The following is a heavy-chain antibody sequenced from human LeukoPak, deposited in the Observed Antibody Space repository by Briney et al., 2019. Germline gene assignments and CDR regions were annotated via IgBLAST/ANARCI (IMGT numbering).Heavy chain of an antibody. CDR1: GYTFTGYY. Sequence: ASVKVSCKASGYTFTGYYMHWVRQAPGQGLEWMGWINPNSGGTNYAQKFQGRVTMTRDTSISTAYMELSSLRSEDTAVYYCARDPGIAAVSRGYYYYYYMDVWGKGTTVTISS. V-gene: IGHV1-2*02. CDR2: INPNSGGT. CDR3: ARDPGIAAVSRGYYYYYYMDV. J-gene: IGHJ6*03. D-gene: IGHD6-13*01.